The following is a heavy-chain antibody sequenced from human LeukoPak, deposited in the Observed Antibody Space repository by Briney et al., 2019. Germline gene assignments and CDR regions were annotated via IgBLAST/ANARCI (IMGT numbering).Heavy chain of an antibody. V-gene: IGHV4-39*01. CDR3: ARISRLPNWFDP. CDR2: IYYSGST. D-gene: IGHD5/OR15-5a*01. CDR1: GLTFSIHW. Sequence: PGGSLRLSCAASGLTFSIHWMNWVRQSPGKGLEWIGSIYYSGSTHYNPTLKSRATISGDTSKNQFSLKLSSVTAADTAVYYCARISRLPNWFDPWGQGTLFTVSS. J-gene: IGHJ5*02.